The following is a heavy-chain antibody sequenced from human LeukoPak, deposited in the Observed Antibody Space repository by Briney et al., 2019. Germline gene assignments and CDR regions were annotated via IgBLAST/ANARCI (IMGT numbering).Heavy chain of an antibody. CDR1: GYTFTSYG. Sequence: GASVKVSCKASGYTFTSYGISWVRQAPGQGLEWMGWISAYNGNTNYTQKLQGRVTMTTDTSTSTAYMELRSVRSDDTAVYYCARDRFDGYIDYWGQGTLVTVSS. CDR3: ARDRFDGYIDY. V-gene: IGHV1-18*01. CDR2: ISAYNGNT. D-gene: IGHD5-18*01. J-gene: IGHJ4*02.